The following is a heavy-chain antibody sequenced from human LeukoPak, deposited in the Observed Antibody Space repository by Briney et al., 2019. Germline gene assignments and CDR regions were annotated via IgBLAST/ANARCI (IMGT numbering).Heavy chain of an antibody. J-gene: IGHJ6*02. CDR3: ARLTGYSYYYYYYGMDV. CDR2: INHSGST. D-gene: IGHD3-9*01. Sequence: SETLSLTCAVYGGSLSGYYWSWIRQPPGKGLEWIGEINHSGSTNYNPSLKSRVTISVDTSKNQFSLKLSSVTAADTAVYYCARLTGYSYYYYYYGMDVWGQGTTVTVSS. CDR1: GGSLSGYY. V-gene: IGHV4-34*01.